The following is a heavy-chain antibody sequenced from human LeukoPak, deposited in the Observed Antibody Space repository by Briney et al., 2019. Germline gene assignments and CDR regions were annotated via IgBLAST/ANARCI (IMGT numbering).Heavy chain of an antibody. CDR1: GFTFSSYS. Sequence: GGSLRLSCAASGFTFSSYSMNWLRQAPGKGLEWVSSISSSSSYIYYADSVKGRFTISRDNAKHSLYLQMTSLRAEDTAVYYCASPLGYSSGWVNWGQGTLVTVSS. D-gene: IGHD6-19*01. CDR3: ASPLGYSSGWVN. V-gene: IGHV3-21*01. J-gene: IGHJ4*02. CDR2: ISSSSSYI.